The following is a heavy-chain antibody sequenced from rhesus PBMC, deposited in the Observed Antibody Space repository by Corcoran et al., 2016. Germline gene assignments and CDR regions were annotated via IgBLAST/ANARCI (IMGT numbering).Heavy chain of an antibody. D-gene: IGHD3-28*01. CDR2: MYLDDDE. CDR3: AGGVERLLHAFDF. J-gene: IGHJ3*01. Sequence: QVTLKESGPALVKPTQTLTLTCPFSGFSLTTSGMGVGWIRQPPGTTLEWLALMYLDDDERYSTLRKIRLTITMDTSKTQVVLTLNNSDPVYTATYYCAGGVERLLHAFDFWGQGLRVTVSS. CDR1: GFSLTTSGMG. V-gene: IGHV2-174*01.